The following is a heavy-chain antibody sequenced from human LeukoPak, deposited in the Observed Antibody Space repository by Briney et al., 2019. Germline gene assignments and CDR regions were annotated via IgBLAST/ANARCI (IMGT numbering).Heavy chain of an antibody. V-gene: IGHV3-23*01. CDR2: ISGSGGST. CDR1: GFTFSSYA. D-gene: IGHD3-22*01. Sequence: PGGSLRLSCAASGFTFSSYAMSWVRQAPGKGLEWVSAISGSGGSTYYADSVKGRFTISRDNSKNTLYLQMNSLRAEDTAVYYCAKVGYSSGYFDYFDYWGQGTLVTVSS. J-gene: IGHJ4*02. CDR3: AKVGYSSGYFDYFDY.